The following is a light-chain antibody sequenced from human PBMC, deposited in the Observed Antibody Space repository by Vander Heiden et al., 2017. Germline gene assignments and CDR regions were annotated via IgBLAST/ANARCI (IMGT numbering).Light chain of an antibody. CDR3: QQTENFPVA. Sequence: DIQMTQSPSFVSASVGDRVTISCRASQYSSSWLAWYQQKPGEAPKLLISDASRLQDAVPPRFSGSGSGTEFTLTISSLQPEDSASYYCQQTENFPVAFGQGTKVEVK. J-gene: IGKJ1*01. V-gene: IGKV1-12*01. CDR2: DAS. CDR1: QYSSSW.